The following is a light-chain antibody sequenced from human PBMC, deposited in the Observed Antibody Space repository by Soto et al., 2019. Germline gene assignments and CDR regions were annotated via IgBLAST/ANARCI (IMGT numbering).Light chain of an antibody. V-gene: IGKV3-15*01. CDR1: QSVFSS. CDR3: QQYNNWPPLT. CDR2: GSA. Sequence: EIVMTHSPATLSXXPXXXXTXXXRASQSVFSSLAWYQQRPGQAPRLLIYGSATRATGIPARFSGSGSGTEFTLTISSLQSEDFAVYYCQQYNNWPPLTFGQGTRLEIK. J-gene: IGKJ5*01.